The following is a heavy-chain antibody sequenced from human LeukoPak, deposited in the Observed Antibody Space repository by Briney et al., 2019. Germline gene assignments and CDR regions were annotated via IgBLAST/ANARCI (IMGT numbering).Heavy chain of an antibody. CDR3: ARGRIYYDGSGHYYPDY. CDR1: GYTFSSYG. Sequence: ASVKVSCKASGYTFSSYGVTWVRQAPGQGLEWMGWISGDSDSTNYAQKFQDKVTMTTDTSTNTAYFELRSLTSDDTVIYYCARGRIYYDGSGHYYPDYWGQGTLLTVSS. D-gene: IGHD3-22*01. CDR2: ISGDSDST. J-gene: IGHJ4*02. V-gene: IGHV1-18*01.